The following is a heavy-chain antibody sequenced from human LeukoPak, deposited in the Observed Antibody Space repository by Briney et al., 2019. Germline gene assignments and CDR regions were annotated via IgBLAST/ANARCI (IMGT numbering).Heavy chain of an antibody. J-gene: IGHJ4*02. V-gene: IGHV3-66*01. CDR1: GYSVSDKP. CDR2: IYSDGST. Sequence: GGSLRLSCAASGYSVSDKPMTWVRQAAGKGLEWVSVIYSDGSTHYSESVRGRFYISRDNSKNTLYLQMNSLGAEDTAVYYCAARPDSIRGPYDYWGQGTLVTVSS. CDR3: AARPDSIRGPYDY. D-gene: IGHD3-16*01.